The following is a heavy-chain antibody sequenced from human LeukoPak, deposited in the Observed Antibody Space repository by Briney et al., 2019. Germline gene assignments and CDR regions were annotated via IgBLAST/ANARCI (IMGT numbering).Heavy chain of an antibody. CDR2: INPDGSQK. V-gene: IGHV3-7*01. CDR3: ATSAHSSGND. J-gene: IGHJ4*01. Sequence: GGSLRLSCAVSGLTFATYWMSWVRQAPGKGLECVANINPDGSQKYYLDSVKGRFTISRDNAKNALYLEMNSLRAEDTALYYCATSAHSSGNDWGHGTLVTVSS. D-gene: IGHD3-22*01. CDR1: GLTFATYW.